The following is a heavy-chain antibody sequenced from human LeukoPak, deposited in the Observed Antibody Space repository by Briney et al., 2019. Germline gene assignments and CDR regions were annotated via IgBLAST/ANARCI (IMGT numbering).Heavy chain of an antibody. CDR1: GFTFSSYA. D-gene: IGHD2-21*01. J-gene: IGHJ4*02. CDR2: ISGSGGST. V-gene: IGHV3-23*01. CDR3: ARGSLGSSTSSDCCPLDY. Sequence: GGSLRLSCAASGFTFSSYAMSWVRQAPGKGLEWVSAISGSGGSTYYADSVKGRFTISRDNSKNTLYLQMNSLRAEDTAVFYCARGSLGSSTSSDCCPLDYWGQGALVTVSS.